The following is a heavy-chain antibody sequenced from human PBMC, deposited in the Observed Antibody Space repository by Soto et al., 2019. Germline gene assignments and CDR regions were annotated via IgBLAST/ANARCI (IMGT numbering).Heavy chain of an antibody. V-gene: IGHV4-59*01. Sequence: SETLSLICTVSGDSISRYYWNWIRQPPGRGLEWIGYIYHSGSTNYSPSLKSRVTIWVDTSKIQFSLKLSSVTAADTAVYYCARSTSGYDYLGYCSGGSCYPNWFEPWGQGTLVTVSS. CDR3: ARSTSGYDYLGYCSGGSCYPNWFEP. D-gene: IGHD2-15*01. J-gene: IGHJ5*02. CDR2: IYHSGST. CDR1: GDSISRYY.